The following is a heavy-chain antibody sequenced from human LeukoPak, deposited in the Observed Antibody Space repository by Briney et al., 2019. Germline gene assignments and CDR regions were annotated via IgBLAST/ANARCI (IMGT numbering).Heavy chain of an antibody. D-gene: IGHD3-3*01. V-gene: IGHV1-2*02. CDR2: INPNSGGT. CDR1: GYTFTGYY. Sequence: ASVKVSCKASGYTFTGYYMHWVRQAPGQGLEWMGWINPNSGGTNYAQKFQGRVTMTRDTSISTAYMELSRLRSDDTAVYYCARRYDFWSGHPGFDYWGQGTLVTVSS. CDR3: ARRYDFWSGHPGFDY. J-gene: IGHJ4*02.